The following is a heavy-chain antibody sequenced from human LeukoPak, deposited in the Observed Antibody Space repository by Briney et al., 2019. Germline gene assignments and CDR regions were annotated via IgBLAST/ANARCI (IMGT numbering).Heavy chain of an antibody. D-gene: IGHD4-23*01. CDR3: ARDYGGNSGWFDP. CDR1: AYTFTSYD. Sequence: ASVKVSCTASAYTFTSYDINWVRQATGQGLEWIGWMNPNSGNTGYAQKFQGRVTMTRSTSISTAYMELSSLTSEDTAVYYCARDYGGNSGWFDPWGQGTLVTVSS. J-gene: IGHJ5*02. V-gene: IGHV1-8*01. CDR2: MNPNSGNT.